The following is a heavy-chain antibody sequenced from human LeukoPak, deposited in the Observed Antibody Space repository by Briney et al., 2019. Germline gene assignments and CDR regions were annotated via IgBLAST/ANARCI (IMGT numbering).Heavy chain of an antibody. V-gene: IGHV3-11*01. Sequence: GGSLRLSCAASGFTFSDYYMSWIRQAPGKGLEWVSYISSSGSTIYYADSVKGRFTISRDNAKNSLYLQMNSLRAEDTAVYYCARGTWVTMIVVVIDDAFDIWGQGTMVTVSS. CDR1: GFTFSDYY. J-gene: IGHJ3*02. CDR2: ISSSGSTI. D-gene: IGHD3-22*01. CDR3: ARGTWVTMIVVVIDDAFDI.